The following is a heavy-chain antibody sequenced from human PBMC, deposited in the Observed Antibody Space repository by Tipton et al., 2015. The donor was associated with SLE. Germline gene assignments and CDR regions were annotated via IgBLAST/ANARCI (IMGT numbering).Heavy chain of an antibody. Sequence: TLSLTCTVSGGSISSSSYYWGWIRQPPGKGLEWIGYIYYSGSISYNPSLKSRVTISVDTSKNQFSLKLSSVTAADTAVYYCARGHYYGSGSYPPYFDYWGQGTLVTVSS. V-gene: IGHV4-61*05. CDR3: ARGHYYGSGSYPPYFDY. CDR1: GGSISSSSYY. J-gene: IGHJ4*02. D-gene: IGHD3-10*01. CDR2: IYYSGSI.